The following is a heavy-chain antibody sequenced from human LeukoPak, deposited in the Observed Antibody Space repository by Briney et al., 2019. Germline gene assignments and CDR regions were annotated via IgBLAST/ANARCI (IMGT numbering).Heavy chain of an antibody. J-gene: IGHJ3*02. CDR3: ARGSYYYDSSGYYRFGAFDI. Sequence: SETLSLTCTVSGGSISSYYWSWIRQPPGKGLDWIGYIYYSGSTNYNPSLKSRVTISVDTSKNQFSLKLSSVTAADTAVYYCARGSYYYDSSGYYRFGAFDIWGQGTMVTVSS. D-gene: IGHD3-22*01. CDR2: IYYSGST. V-gene: IGHV4-59*01. CDR1: GGSISSYY.